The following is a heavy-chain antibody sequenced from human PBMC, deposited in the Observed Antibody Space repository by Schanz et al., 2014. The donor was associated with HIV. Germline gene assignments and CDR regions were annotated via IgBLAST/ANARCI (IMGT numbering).Heavy chain of an antibody. CDR1: GFTFHNYG. V-gene: IGHV3-20*04. J-gene: IGHJ6*02. D-gene: IGHD5-18*01. CDR2: INWDGGIT. CDR3: AKDRGVVSGMVTNYYYGMDV. Sequence: DVQLVESGGGVVRPGGSLRLSCAASGFTFHNYGMTWVRQGPGKGLEWVSGINWDGGITGYADSVKGRFTISRDNAKNSLYLQMNSLRAEDTALYYCAKDRGVVSGMVTNYYYGMDVWGQGTTVTVSS.